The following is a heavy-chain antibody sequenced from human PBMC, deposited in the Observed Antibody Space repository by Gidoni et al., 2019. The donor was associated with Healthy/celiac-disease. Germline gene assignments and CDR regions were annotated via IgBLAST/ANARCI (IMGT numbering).Heavy chain of an antibody. CDR1: GFPFSSYA. CDR3: ARASPGRGQRGYSYGYYHYYMDV. V-gene: IGHV3-30*01. CDR2: ISYDGSNK. J-gene: IGHJ6*03. D-gene: IGHD5-18*01. Sequence: QVQLVESGGGVVQPGRALRLSCAASGFPFSSYAMHWVRQAPGKGLEWVAVISYDGSNKYYADSVKGRFTISRDNSKNTLYLQMNSLRAEDTAVYYCARASPGRGQRGYSYGYYHYYMDVWGKGTTVTVSS.